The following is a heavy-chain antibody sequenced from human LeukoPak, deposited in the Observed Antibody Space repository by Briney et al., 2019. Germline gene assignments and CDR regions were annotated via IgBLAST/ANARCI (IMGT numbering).Heavy chain of an antibody. CDR2: ISWDGGST. Sequence: GGSLRLSCAASGFTFDDYARHWVRQAPGKGLEWVSLISWDGGSTYYADSVKGRFTISRDNSKNSLYLQMNSLRAEDTALYYCAKEKAGNFDYWGQGTLVTVSS. CDR1: GFTFDDYA. V-gene: IGHV3-43D*03. J-gene: IGHJ4*02. D-gene: IGHD1-1*01. CDR3: AKEKAGNFDY.